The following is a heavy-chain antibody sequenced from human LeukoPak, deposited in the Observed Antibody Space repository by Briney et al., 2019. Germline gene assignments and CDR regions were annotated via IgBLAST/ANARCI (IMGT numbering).Heavy chain of an antibody. CDR1: GFTFSDTW. CDR2: IRSDGSDT. Sequence: GGSLRLSCAASGFTFSDTWMHWVRQAPGEGLVWVSRIRSDGSDTRYAESVKGRFTISRDNAKNTLYLQMNSLRAEDTAVYYCARGDYDYVWGSYAGDAFDIWGQGTMVTVSS. CDR3: ARGDYDYVWGSYAGDAFDI. J-gene: IGHJ3*02. V-gene: IGHV3-74*01. D-gene: IGHD3-16*01.